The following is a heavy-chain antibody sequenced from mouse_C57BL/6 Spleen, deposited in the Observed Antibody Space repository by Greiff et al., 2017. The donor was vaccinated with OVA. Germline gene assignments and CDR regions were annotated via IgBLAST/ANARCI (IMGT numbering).Heavy chain of an antibody. D-gene: IGHD2-1*01. Sequence: EVQLQQSGPELVKPGASVKISCKASGYTFTDYYMNWVKQSHGKSLEWIGDINPNNGGTSYNQKFKGKATLTVDKSSSTAYMELSSLPSEDSAVYDCANYAPGTAWFAYWGQGTLVTVSA. CDR3: ANYAPGTAWFAY. CDR2: INPNNGGT. V-gene: IGHV1-26*01. CDR1: GYTFTDYY. J-gene: IGHJ3*01.